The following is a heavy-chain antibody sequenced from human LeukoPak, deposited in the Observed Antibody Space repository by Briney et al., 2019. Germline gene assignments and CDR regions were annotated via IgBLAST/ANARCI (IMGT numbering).Heavy chain of an antibody. CDR3: AKDMEGSVADYFDY. J-gene: IGHJ4*02. Sequence: GGSLRLSCAASGFTFSSYAMSWVRQAPGKGLERVSHISGSGDTTYYADSVKGRFTISRDNSKNTLYLQMNSLRADDTAVYYCAKDMEGSVADYFDYWGQGTLVTVSS. CDR2: ISGSGDTT. D-gene: IGHD3-10*01. CDR1: GFTFSSYA. V-gene: IGHV3-23*01.